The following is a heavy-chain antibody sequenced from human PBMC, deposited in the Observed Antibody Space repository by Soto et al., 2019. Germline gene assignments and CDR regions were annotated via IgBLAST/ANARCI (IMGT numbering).Heavy chain of an antibody. D-gene: IGHD6-19*01. Sequence: SVKVSCKAAGGTFSSYAISWVRQAPGQGLEWMGGIIPIFGTANYAQKFQGRVTITADESTSTAYMERSSLRSEDTAVYYCARDYPSYSSGWHWDAFDIWTQGTMVPGS. J-gene: IGHJ3*02. CDR2: IIPIFGTA. CDR1: GGTFSSYA. V-gene: IGHV1-69*13. CDR3: ARDYPSYSSGWHWDAFDI.